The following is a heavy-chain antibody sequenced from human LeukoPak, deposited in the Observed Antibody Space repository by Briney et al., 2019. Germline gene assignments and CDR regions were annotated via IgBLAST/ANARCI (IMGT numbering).Heavy chain of an antibody. CDR3: ARDAQRGFDYSNSLQY. CDR2: IWSDGTEK. D-gene: IGHD4-11*01. CDR1: GFTYSHYG. Sequence: PGGSLRLSCVASGFTYSHYGMHWVRQAPGKGLEWVAVIWSDGTEKYYADAVRGRFTISRDDSRKTVYLQMNRLRGEDTAVYYCARDAQRGFDYSNSLQYWGQGTLVTVPS. J-gene: IGHJ4*02. V-gene: IGHV3-33*08.